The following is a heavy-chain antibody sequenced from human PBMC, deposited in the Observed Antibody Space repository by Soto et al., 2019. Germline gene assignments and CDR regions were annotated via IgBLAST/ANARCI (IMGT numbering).Heavy chain of an antibody. CDR2: IYYLSTT. V-gene: IGHV4-30-4*08. Sequence: SETLSLTCTVSGASVKTGGYYWTWIRQFPGKGLEWMGYIYYLSTTYYNPSLASRIAMSVDTSKNQFSLKLSSVTAADTAVYYCARIYYDSSGYYSWAGYFDYWGQGTLVTVSS. CDR3: ARIYYDSSGYYSWAGYFDY. CDR1: GASVKTGGYY. J-gene: IGHJ4*02. D-gene: IGHD3-22*01.